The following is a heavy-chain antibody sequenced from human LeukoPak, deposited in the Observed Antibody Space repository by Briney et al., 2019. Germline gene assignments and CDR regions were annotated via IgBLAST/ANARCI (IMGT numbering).Heavy chain of an antibody. D-gene: IGHD3-10*01. J-gene: IGHJ6*02. V-gene: IGHV1-8*01. CDR3: ARRGILVQGVTILYGMDV. CDR1: GYIFSTFD. Sequence: ASVKVACKPSGYIFSTFDINWVRPATGQGLDWMGWMNPNSGNTNYEQKVQGRLTMTRDNSMSTAYIELRSLRSDDTAVYYCARRGILVQGVTILYGMDVWGQGTTVTVSS. CDR2: MNPNSGNT.